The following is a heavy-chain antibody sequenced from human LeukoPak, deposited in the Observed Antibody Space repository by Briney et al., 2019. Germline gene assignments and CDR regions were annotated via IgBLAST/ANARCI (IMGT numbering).Heavy chain of an antibody. D-gene: IGHD6-13*01. CDR1: GGTFSSYA. V-gene: IGHV1-2*02. CDR3: ARDGIAAAAPRDASDI. Sequence: GSSVKVSCKASGGTFSSYAISWVRQAPGQGLEWMGWINPNSGGTNYAQKFQGRVTMTRDTSISTAYMELSRLRSDDTAVYYCARDGIAAAAPRDASDIWGQGTMVTVSS. CDR2: INPNSGGT. J-gene: IGHJ3*02.